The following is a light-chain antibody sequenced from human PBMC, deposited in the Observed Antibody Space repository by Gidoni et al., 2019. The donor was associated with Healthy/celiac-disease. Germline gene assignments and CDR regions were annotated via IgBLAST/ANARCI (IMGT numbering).Light chain of an antibody. CDR3: CSYAGSSTWV. Sequence: QSALTQPASVSGSPGQSITISCTGTSSDVGSYNLFSWHQQHPGKAPKLMISEGSKRSSGVSTRFSGSKSGNTASLPISGLQAEDEADYYCCSYAGSSTWVFGGGTKLTVL. CDR2: EGS. CDR1: SSDVGSYNL. V-gene: IGLV2-23*01. J-gene: IGLJ3*02.